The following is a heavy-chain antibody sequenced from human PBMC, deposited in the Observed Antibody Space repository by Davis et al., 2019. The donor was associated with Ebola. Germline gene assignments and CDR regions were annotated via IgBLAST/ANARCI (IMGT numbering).Heavy chain of an antibody. CDR2: ISYDGSNK. CDR3: ARDLVVTGAFDI. D-gene: IGHD2-21*02. Sequence: GESLKISCAASGFTFSSYAMHWVRQAPGKGLEWVAVISYDGSNKYYADSVKGRFAISRDNAKNSLYLQMNSLRAEDTAVYYCARDLVVTGAFDIWGQGTVVIVSS. CDR1: GFTFSSYA. J-gene: IGHJ3*02. V-gene: IGHV3-30*09.